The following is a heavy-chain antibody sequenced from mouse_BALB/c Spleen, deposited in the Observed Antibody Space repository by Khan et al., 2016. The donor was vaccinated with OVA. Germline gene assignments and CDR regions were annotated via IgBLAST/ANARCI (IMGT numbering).Heavy chain of an antibody. CDR3: AREGLRGVGLDY. J-gene: IGHJ4*01. Sequence: QVQLQQSGPELVKPGTLLKISCKASGYTFTAYDINWVKQRPGQGLEWIGWIYPGDGSTKYNENFKGKATLTAEKSSNTAYMQLSSLPSEKSAVFCCAREGLRGVGLDYWGQGTSVSVSS. CDR1: GYTFTAYD. CDR2: IYPGDGST. D-gene: IGHD2-4*01. V-gene: IGHV1S56*01.